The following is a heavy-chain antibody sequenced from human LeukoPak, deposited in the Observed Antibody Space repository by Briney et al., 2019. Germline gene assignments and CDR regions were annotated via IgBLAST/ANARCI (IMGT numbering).Heavy chain of an antibody. D-gene: IGHD5-18*01. CDR1: GGSISSYY. Sequence: SETLSLTCTVSGGSISSYYWSWIRQPPGKGLEWIGYIYYSGSTNYNPSLKSRVTISVDTSKNQFSLKLSSVTAADTAVYYCARGSRSYGHRSFDYWGQGTLVTVSS. V-gene: IGHV4-59*01. CDR3: ARGSRSYGHRSFDY. CDR2: IYYSGST. J-gene: IGHJ4*02.